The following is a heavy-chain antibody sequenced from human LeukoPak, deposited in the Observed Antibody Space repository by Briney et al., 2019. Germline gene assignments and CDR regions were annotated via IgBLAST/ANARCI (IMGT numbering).Heavy chain of an antibody. D-gene: IGHD5-24*01. CDR2: IYYSGST. J-gene: IGHJ4*02. CDR3: ARHLKRDGYNLFDY. Sequence: SETLSLTCTVSGASIRSHYWSWIRQPPGKGLEWIGYIYYSGSTNYNPSLKSRVTISVDTSKNQFSLKLSSVTAADTAVYYCARHLKRDGYNLFDYWGQGTLVTVSS. CDR1: GASIRSHY. V-gene: IGHV4-59*08.